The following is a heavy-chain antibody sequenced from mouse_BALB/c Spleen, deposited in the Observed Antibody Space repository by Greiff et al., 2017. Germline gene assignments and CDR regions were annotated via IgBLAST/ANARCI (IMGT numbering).Heavy chain of an antibody. J-gene: IGHJ3*01. CDR3: IPGSTMITWFAY. Sequence: EVQLQQSGAELVRSGASVKLSCTASGFNIKDYYMHWVKQRPEQGLEWIGWIDPENGDTEYAPKFQGKATMTADTSSNTAYLQLSSLTSEDTAVYYCIPGSTMITWFAYWGQGTLVTVSA. CDR1: GFNIKDYY. V-gene: IGHV14-4*02. CDR2: IDPENGDT. D-gene: IGHD2-4*01.